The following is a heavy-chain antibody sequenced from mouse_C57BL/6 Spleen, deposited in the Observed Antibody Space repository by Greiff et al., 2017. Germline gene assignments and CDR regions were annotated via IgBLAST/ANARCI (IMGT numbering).Heavy chain of an antibody. CDR2: IYPGDGDT. V-gene: IGHV1-80*01. D-gene: IGHD3-2*02. J-gene: IGHJ2*01. CDR1: GYAFSSYW. Sequence: QVQLKESGAELVKPGASVKISCKASGYAFSSYWMNWVQQRPGKGLEWIGQIYPGDGDTTCNGKFKGKATLTADKSSSTAYMQLSSLTSEDSAVYFCARHPISGYYFDYWGQGTTLTVSS. CDR3: ARHPISGYYFDY.